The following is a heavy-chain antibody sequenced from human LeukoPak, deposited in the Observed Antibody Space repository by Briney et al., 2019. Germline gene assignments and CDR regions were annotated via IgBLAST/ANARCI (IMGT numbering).Heavy chain of an antibody. CDR2: INHSGST. CDR1: GGSFSGYY. J-gene: IGHJ4*02. Sequence: PSETLSLTCAVYGGSFSGYYWSWIRQPPGKGLEWIGEINHSGSTNYNPSLKSRVTISVDTSKNQFSLKLSSVTAADTAVYYCARLHDLGVWGSYRPFDYWGQGTLVTVSS. V-gene: IGHV4-34*01. CDR3: ARLHDLGVWGSYRPFDY. D-gene: IGHD3-16*02.